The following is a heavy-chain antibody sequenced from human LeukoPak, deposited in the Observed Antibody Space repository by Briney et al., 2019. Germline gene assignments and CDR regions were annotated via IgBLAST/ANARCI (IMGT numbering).Heavy chain of an antibody. V-gene: IGHV3-33*08. CDR2: IWHDGSNK. J-gene: IGHJ4*02. CDR1: GFSVTNYY. D-gene: IGHD6-19*01. CDR3: ARDQGSSGYYYFDY. Sequence: GGSLRLSCAASGFSVTNYYMNWVRQAPGKGLEWMAVIWHDGSNKYYADSVKGRFTISRDNSKNTLYLQMNSLRAEDTAVYYCARDQGSSGYYYFDYWGEGTLVTVSS.